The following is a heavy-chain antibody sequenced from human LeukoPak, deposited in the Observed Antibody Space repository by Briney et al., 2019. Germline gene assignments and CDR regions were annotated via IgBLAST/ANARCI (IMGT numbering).Heavy chain of an antibody. Sequence: GGSLRLSCAASGFTFSSYAMSWVRQAPGKGLEWVSSISSSSSYIYYADSVKGRFTISRDNAKNSLYLQMNSLRAEDTAVYYCARDWGYYYYYGMDVWGQGTTVTVSS. CDR1: GFTFSSYA. V-gene: IGHV3-21*01. J-gene: IGHJ6*02. CDR2: ISSSSSYI. D-gene: IGHD3-16*01. CDR3: ARDWGYYYYYGMDV.